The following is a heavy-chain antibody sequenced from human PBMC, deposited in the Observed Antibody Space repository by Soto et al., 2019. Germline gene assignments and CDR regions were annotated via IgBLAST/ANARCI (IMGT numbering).Heavy chain of an antibody. CDR1: GFTVSSKY. D-gene: IGHD6-19*01. Sequence: EVQLEESGGGLIQPGGSLRLSCAASGFTVSSKYMTWVRQAPGKGLEWVSVIYGGGTTYYADSVKGRFTISRDNSKNTLFLQVNSLRDEDTAVYYCVQTTGWPGFDFWGQGTLVTVSS. CDR3: VQTTGWPGFDF. J-gene: IGHJ4*02. V-gene: IGHV3-53*01. CDR2: IYGGGTT.